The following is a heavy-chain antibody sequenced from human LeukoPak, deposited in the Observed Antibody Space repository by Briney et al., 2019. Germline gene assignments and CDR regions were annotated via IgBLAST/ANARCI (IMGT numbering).Heavy chain of an antibody. CDR1: GGSISSYY. CDR3: ARHSVNMVRGVPNWFDP. J-gene: IGHJ5*02. Sequence: SETLSLTCTVSGGSISSYYWSWIRQPPGKGLEWIGYIYYSGSTNYNPSLKSRVTISVDTSKNQFSLKLSSVTAADTAVYYCARHSVNMVRGVPNWFDPWGQGTLVTVSS. V-gene: IGHV4-59*08. CDR2: IYYSGST. D-gene: IGHD3-10*01.